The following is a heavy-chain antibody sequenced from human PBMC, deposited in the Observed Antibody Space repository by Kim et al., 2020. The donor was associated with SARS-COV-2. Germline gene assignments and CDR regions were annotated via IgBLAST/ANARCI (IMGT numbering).Heavy chain of an antibody. Sequence: ASVKVSCKVSGYTLTELSMHWVRQAPGKGLEWMGGFDPEDGETIYAQKFQGRVTMIEDTSTDTAYMELSSLRSEDTAVYYCATANPSSYCYDSSGYHTGAFDIWGRGTMVTVSS. J-gene: IGHJ3*02. CDR3: ATANPSSYCYDSSGYHTGAFDI. CDR2: FDPEDGET. V-gene: IGHV1-24*01. CDR1: GYTLTELS. D-gene: IGHD3-22*01.